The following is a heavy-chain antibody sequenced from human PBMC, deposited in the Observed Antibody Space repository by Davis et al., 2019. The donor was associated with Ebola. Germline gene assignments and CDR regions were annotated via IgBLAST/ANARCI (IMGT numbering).Heavy chain of an antibody. Sequence: GESLKISCAASGFTFSSYAMTWVRQAPGKGLEWVSGISGSGGSTYYADSVKGRFTISRDNSKNKLYLQMNSLRVEDTAVYYCAKSRIAAAVLQHFDYWGQGTLVTVSS. D-gene: IGHD6-13*01. CDR1: GFTFSSYA. CDR2: ISGSGGST. J-gene: IGHJ4*02. V-gene: IGHV3-23*01. CDR3: AKSRIAAAVLQHFDY.